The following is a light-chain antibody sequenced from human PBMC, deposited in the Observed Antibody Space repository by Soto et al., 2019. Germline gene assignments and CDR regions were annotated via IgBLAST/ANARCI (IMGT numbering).Light chain of an antibody. J-gene: IGKJ4*01. Sequence: DVQMTQSPSSLSAFVGDRVTITCRASQGIAPYLAWFQQKPGKVPKLLIYATSTLQSGVPSRFSGSGSGTDFTLTINSLQPEGVGTYYCQEYNRAPPTFAGGTKVE. V-gene: IGKV1-27*01. CDR2: ATS. CDR1: QGIAPY. CDR3: QEYNRAPPT.